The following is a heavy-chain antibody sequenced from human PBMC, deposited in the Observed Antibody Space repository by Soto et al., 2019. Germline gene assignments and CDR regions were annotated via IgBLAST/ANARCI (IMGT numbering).Heavy chain of an antibody. CDR2: ITGSGGST. J-gene: IGHJ4*02. V-gene: IGHV3-23*01. D-gene: IGHD6-6*01. CDR3: AREYSTSSQFDY. Sequence: EVQLLEAGGGLVQPGGSLRLSCAASGFTFGTYAMSWVRQAPGKGLEWVSGITGSGGSTDYADSVKGRFTISRDTSRNTLYLQMSRLSVEDTAIYYCAREYSTSSQFDYWGQGTLVTVSS. CDR1: GFTFGTYA.